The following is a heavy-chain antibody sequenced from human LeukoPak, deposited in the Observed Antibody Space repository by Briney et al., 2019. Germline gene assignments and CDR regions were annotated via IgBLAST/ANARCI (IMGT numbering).Heavy chain of an antibody. Sequence: PSETLSLTCTVSGGSISSYYWSWIRQSPGKGLEWIGYIYYTGSTKYNPPLKSRVTVSVDTSKNQFSLELSSVTAADTAVYYCAGGLFMTSPSDYWGQGTLVTVSS. CDR3: AGGLFMTSPSDY. J-gene: IGHJ4*02. D-gene: IGHD3-16*01. CDR2: IYYTGST. V-gene: IGHV4-59*13. CDR1: GGSISSYY.